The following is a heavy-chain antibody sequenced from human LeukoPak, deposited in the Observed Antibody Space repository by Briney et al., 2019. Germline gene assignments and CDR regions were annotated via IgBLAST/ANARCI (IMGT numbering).Heavy chain of an antibody. CDR3: ARGLAGRSSGAIYFAL. CDR2: TYNHGRT. V-gene: IGHV4-59*01. Sequence: KPSETLSLTCIVSGGSIDYYNWIRQPPGKGLEWIGVTYNHGRTEYNPSLKSRVTISLDTSNSQFSLKLHSVTPADTAVYFCARGLAGRSSGAIYFALWGRGTLVTVSS. CDR1: GGSIDY. J-gene: IGHJ2*01. D-gene: IGHD3-10*01.